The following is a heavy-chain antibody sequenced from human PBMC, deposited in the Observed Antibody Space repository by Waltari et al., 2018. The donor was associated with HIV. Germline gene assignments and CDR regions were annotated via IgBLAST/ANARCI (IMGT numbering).Heavy chain of an antibody. Sequence: EVQLVESGGGLVQPGGSLRLSCAASGFTFSIYWMSWLRQAPGKGMEWVANIKKDEREKHYADSVRGRLTISRDNRKNSLYLQMSSLRAEDTAVYYCEKYSGSYWGAHNWFDPWGQGTMVTVSS. V-gene: IGHV3-7*01. CDR2: IKKDEREK. D-gene: IGHD1-26*01. J-gene: IGHJ5*02. CDR1: GFTFSIYW. CDR3: EKYSGSYWGAHNWFDP.